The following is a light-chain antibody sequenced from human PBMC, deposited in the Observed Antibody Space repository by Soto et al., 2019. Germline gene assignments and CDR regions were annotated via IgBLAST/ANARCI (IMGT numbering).Light chain of an antibody. CDR1: QSVSDSY. CDR2: AS. Sequence: EIVLTQSPGTLSLSPGERATLSCRARQSVSDSYLAWYQQNPGQAPRLLIYASSRATGIPDRFSGSGSGTDFTLTISRLEPEEFAVYYCEHYGTSALFGPGTTVDIK. CDR3: EHYGTSAL. V-gene: IGKV3-20*01. J-gene: IGKJ3*01.